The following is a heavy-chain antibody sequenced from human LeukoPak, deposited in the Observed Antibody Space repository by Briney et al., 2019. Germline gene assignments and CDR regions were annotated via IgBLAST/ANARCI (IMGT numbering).Heavy chain of an antibody. Sequence: SETLSLTCAVSGGSISSGGYYWSWIRQHPGKGLEWIGYIYYSGSTYYNPSLKSRVTISADTSKNQFSLKLSSVTAADTAVYYCARDLTNYDFWSGYSTADAFDIWGQGTMVTVSS. CDR1: GGSISSGGYY. CDR3: ARDLTNYDFWSGYSTADAFDI. V-gene: IGHV4-31*11. CDR2: IYYSGST. D-gene: IGHD3-3*01. J-gene: IGHJ3*02.